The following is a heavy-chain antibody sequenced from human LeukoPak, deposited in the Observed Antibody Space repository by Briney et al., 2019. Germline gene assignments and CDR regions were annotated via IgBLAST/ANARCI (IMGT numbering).Heavy chain of an antibody. V-gene: IGHV3-74*01. Sequence: GGSLRLSCAASGFTFSSYWMHWVRQAPGKGLVWVSRINSDGSSTSYADSVKGRFTISRDNAKNTLYLQMNSLRAEDTAVYYCARLLGWSGPINWFDPWGRGTLVTVSS. CDR1: GFTFSSYW. CDR2: INSDGSST. CDR3: ARLLGWSGPINWFDP. J-gene: IGHJ5*02. D-gene: IGHD3-3*01.